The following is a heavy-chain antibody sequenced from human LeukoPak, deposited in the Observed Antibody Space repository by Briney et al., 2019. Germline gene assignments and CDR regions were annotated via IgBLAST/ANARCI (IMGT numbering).Heavy chain of an antibody. CDR3: VKSSGTNDYGMDA. CDR1: GFTFNRCG. V-gene: IGHV3-30*18. D-gene: IGHD3-10*01. CDR2: ITNDGSRQ. Sequence: GGSLRLSCAATGFTFNRCGMHWVRQAPGKGLEWVAVITNDGSRQYYTDSVKGRFTVSRDNSKNTLSLQMNSLRAEDTAAYYCVKSSGTNDYGMDAWGQGTTVTVPS. J-gene: IGHJ6*02.